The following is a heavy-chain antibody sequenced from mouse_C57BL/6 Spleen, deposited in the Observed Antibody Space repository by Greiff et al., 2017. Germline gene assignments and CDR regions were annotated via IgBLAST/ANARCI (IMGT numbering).Heavy chain of an antibody. J-gene: IGHJ1*03. CDR1: GFTFSSYA. CDR3: ARSPHYYGSSYGYFDV. D-gene: IGHD1-1*01. Sequence: EVKVEASGGGLVKPGGSLKLSCAASGFTFSSYAMSWVRQTPEKRLEWVATISDGGSYTYYPDNVKGRFTISRDNAKNNLYLQMSHLKSEDTAMXYCARSPHYYGSSYGYFDVWGTGTTVTVSS. V-gene: IGHV5-4*03. CDR2: ISDGGSYT.